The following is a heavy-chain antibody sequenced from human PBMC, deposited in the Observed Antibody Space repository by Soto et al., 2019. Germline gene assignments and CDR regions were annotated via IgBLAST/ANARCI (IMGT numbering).Heavy chain of an antibody. V-gene: IGHV3-74*01. CDR3: ENSYWPVGNY. Sequence: GWSLRLSCAASGLPFTNFWMHWVRQAPGEGLVWVSRIKSDGSGTRYAESVKGRFTISRDNAKNTLYLQVNSLRVEDTAVYYCENSYWPVGNYWGQGIPVTVSS. D-gene: IGHD1-26*01. J-gene: IGHJ4*02. CDR1: GLPFTNFW. CDR2: IKSDGSGT.